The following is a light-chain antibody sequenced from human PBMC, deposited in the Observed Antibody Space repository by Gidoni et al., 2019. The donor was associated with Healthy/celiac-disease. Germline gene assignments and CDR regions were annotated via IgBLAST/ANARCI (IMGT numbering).Light chain of an antibody. CDR2: GAS. CDR1: QSVSSN. CDR3: QQYNNWPPIT. V-gene: IGKV3-15*01. Sequence: EIVMTQSHATLSVSPGERATLSCRASQSVSSNLAWYQQQPGQAPRLLIYGASTRATGIPARFSGSGSGTEFTLTISSLQSEDFAVYYCQQYNNWPPITFXXXTRLEIK. J-gene: IGKJ5*01.